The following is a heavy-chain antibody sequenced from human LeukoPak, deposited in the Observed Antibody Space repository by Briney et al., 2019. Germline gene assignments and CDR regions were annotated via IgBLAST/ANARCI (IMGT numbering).Heavy chain of an antibody. CDR2: INHSGST. CDR1: GGPFSGYY. CDR3: ARATVDSSGYYYVFHFDY. J-gene: IGHJ4*02. V-gene: IGHV4-34*01. D-gene: IGHD3-22*01. Sequence: SETLSLTCAVYGGPFSGYYWSWIRQPPGKGLEWIGEINHSGSTNYNPSLKSRVTMSVDTSKNQFSLKLSSVTAAETAVYYCARATVDSSGYYYVFHFDYWGQGTLVTVSS.